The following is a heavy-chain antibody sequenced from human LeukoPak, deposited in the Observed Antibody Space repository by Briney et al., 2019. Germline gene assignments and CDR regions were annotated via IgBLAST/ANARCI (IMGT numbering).Heavy chain of an antibody. CDR1: GYTFTGYC. Sequence: GASVKVSCKASGYTFTGYCMHWVRQAPGQGLEWMGWINPNSGGTNYAQKFQGRVTMTRDTSISTAYMELSRPGSDDTAVYYCASDEWELLGYWGQGTLVTVSS. CDR2: INPNSGGT. V-gene: IGHV1-2*02. CDR3: ASDEWELLGY. D-gene: IGHD1-26*01. J-gene: IGHJ4*02.